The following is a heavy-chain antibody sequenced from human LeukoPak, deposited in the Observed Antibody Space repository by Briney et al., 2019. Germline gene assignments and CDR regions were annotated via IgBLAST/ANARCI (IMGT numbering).Heavy chain of an antibody. V-gene: IGHV3-7*03. Sequence: GGSLRLSCVASGFTFGKYWMSWVRQAPGKGLEWVANIKLDGSEKNYVDSVKGRFTISRDNTKNSLYLQMNSLRAEDTAVYYCARDQYDTWSRRGNFDSWGQGTLVIVSS. J-gene: IGHJ4*02. CDR3: ARDQYDTWSRRGNFDS. D-gene: IGHD3-3*01. CDR2: IKLDGSEK. CDR1: GFTFGKYW.